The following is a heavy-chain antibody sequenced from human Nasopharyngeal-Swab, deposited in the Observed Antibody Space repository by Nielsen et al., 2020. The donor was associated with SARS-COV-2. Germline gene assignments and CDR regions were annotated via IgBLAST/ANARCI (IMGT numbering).Heavy chain of an antibody. CDR2: ISDDSGAK. CDR1: GFSFSTYT. CDR3: ARVSRAISGDY. V-gene: IGHV3-21*01. Sequence: GESLKISCAASGFSFSTYTMNWARRAPGKGLEWLSSISDDSGAKYHADSAKGRFTISRDNAEKSLYLEMNSLRAEDTAVYYCARVSRAISGDYWGQGTLVTVSS. J-gene: IGHJ4*02. D-gene: IGHD1-20*01.